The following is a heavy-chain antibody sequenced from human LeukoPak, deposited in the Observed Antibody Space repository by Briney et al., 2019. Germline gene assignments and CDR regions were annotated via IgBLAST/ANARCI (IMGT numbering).Heavy chain of an antibody. V-gene: IGHV3-30*02. CDR1: GFTFSDYA. Sequence: GGSLRLSCAASGFTFSDYAMHWVRQAPGKGLEWVAFIGYDGSDKYYADSVKGRFTISRDNSKNTLYLQMNSLRAEDTAVYYCAKVTALGSNWYGMGAFDIWGQGTMVTVSS. CDR2: IGYDGSDK. J-gene: IGHJ3*02. CDR3: AKVTALGSNWYGMGAFDI. D-gene: IGHD6-13*01.